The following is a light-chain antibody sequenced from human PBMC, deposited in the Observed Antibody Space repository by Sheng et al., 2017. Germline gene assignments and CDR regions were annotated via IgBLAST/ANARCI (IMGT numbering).Light chain of an antibody. V-gene: IGLV2-14*01. CDR3: SSYTTGSTWV. CDR1: SSDVGFYNY. J-gene: IGLJ3*02. Sequence: QSALTQPASVSGSPGQSITISCTGTSSDVGFYNYVSWHQQHPGKAPKLMIYDVSKRPSGVSNRFSGSKSGNTASLTISGLQAEDEADYYCSSYTTGSTWVFGGRDQADRP. CDR2: DVS.